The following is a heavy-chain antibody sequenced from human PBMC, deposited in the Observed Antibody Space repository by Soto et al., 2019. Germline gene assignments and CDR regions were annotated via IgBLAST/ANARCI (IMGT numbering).Heavy chain of an antibody. V-gene: IGHV4-34*01. J-gene: IGHJ6*03. D-gene: IGHD2-15*01. CDR2: INYGEST. Sequence: QVQLQQWRAGLLKPSETLSLNCAVYGGSFSGYYWSWIRQPPGKGLEWIGEINYGESTNYNPSLTSRLTLSVDTSKTHISLKLKSVTAADTAVYYCARGGGCSGGSCYYMDVWGKGTTVSVSS. CDR3: ARGGGCSGGSCYYMDV. CDR1: GGSFSGYY.